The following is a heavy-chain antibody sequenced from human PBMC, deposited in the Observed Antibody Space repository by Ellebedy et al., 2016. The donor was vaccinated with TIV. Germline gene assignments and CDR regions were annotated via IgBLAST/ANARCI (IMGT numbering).Heavy chain of an antibody. CDR1: GFTFTSYA. CDR3: SSSRYNYYCGNTIFVY. CDR2: ISGSAVST. D-gene: IGHD1-20*01. Sequence: GESLKISCAASGFTFTSYAMSWVRQAPGKGLEWVSGISGSAVSTAYADSVKGRFTISRDNSKNTLYLQMNSLRAEETAVHYSSSSRYNYYCGNTIFVYWGQGTLVTVAS. V-gene: IGHV3-23*01. J-gene: IGHJ4*02.